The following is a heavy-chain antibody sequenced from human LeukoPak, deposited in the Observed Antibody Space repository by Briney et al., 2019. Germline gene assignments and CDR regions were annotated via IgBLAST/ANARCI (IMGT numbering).Heavy chain of an antibody. CDR1: GYTFTSYY. J-gene: IGHJ5*01. Sequence: ASVKVSCKASGYTFTSYYMHWVRQAPGQGLEWMGIINPSGGSTSYAQKFQGRVTMTRDTSTSTVYMELSSLRSEDTAVYYCARDLGYYDSSGYSTHRYWFDSWGQGTLVTVSS. V-gene: IGHV1-46*03. D-gene: IGHD3-22*01. CDR3: ARDLGYYDSSGYSTHRYWFDS. CDR2: INPSGGST.